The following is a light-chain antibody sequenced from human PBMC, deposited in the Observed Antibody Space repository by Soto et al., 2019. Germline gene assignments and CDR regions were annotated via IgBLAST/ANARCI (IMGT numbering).Light chain of an antibody. CDR2: EVS. CDR1: SSDVGGYSY. CDR3: SSFSSSSTLVE. V-gene: IGLV2-14*01. J-gene: IGLJ2*01. Sequence: QSALTQPASVSGSPGQSITISCTGTSSDVGGYSYVSWYQQHPGKAPKLMIYEVSNRPSGDSNRFSGSKSGNTASLPISGLQAEDDADYSCSSFSSSSTLVEFGGGTQLTV.